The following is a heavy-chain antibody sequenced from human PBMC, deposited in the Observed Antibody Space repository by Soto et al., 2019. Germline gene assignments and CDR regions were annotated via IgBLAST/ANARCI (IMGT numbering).Heavy chain of an antibody. J-gene: IGHJ4*02. CDR3: VEDTQWLETYFDS. V-gene: IGHV3-23*01. D-gene: IGHD6-19*01. CDR2: INVSGALT. CDR1: GFPFDAHG. Sequence: GGSLRLSCAASGFPFDAHGMAWVRQSPGKGLQWVSSINVSGALTYYIESVKGRFTISRDNSEHTLYLQMNNLEADDTAIYYCVEDTQWLETYFDSRRTGTLVTVSS.